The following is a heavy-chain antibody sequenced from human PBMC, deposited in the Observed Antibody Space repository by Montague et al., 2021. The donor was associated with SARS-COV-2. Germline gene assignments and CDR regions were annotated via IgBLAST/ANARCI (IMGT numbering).Heavy chain of an antibody. Sequence: SVKVSCKASGGTFSSYAISWVRQAPGQGLEWMGRIIPILGIANYAQKFQGRVTITADKSTSTAYMELSSLRSEDTAVYYCASSRWGITMIVVETGDSFDIWGQETMVNVSS. D-gene: IGHD3-22*01. CDR2: IIPILGIA. V-gene: IGHV1-69*04. J-gene: IGHJ3*02. CDR1: GGTFSSYA. CDR3: ASSRWGITMIVVETGDSFDI.